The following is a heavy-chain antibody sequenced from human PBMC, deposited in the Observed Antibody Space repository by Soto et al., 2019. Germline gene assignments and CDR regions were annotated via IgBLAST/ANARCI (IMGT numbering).Heavy chain of an antibody. CDR1: GYTFTAYY. V-gene: IGHV1-2*02. CDR2: INPRHGAT. Sequence: QVQLVQSGAEVKKPGASVKVSCKASGYTFTAYYMHWVRQAPGQGLEWVAWINPRHGATKYVQQFQGRVTMTRDTSISTAYMVLTRLRSDDTAWYHLARRPPPGLYYYGMDVWGQGTTVTVS. J-gene: IGHJ6*02. CDR3: ARRPPPGLYYYGMDV. D-gene: IGHD6-6*01.